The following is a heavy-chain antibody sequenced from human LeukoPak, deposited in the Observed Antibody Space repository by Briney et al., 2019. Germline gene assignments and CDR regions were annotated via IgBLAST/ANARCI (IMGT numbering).Heavy chain of an antibody. CDR2: IWFDGSNK. J-gene: IGHJ4*02. CDR3: VRDPSGSGFAFDS. CDR1: GFVFSNDA. Sequence: GRSLRLSCAASGFVFSNDAMHWVRQAPGKGLEWVAFIWFDGSNKHYADSVKGRFTISRDNSEDTLYLQMNSLRAEDTAVYYCVRDPSGSGFAFDSWGQGALVTVSS. V-gene: IGHV3-33*01. D-gene: IGHD1-1*01.